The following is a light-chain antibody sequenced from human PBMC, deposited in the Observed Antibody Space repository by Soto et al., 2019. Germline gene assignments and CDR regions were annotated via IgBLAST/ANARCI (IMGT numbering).Light chain of an antibody. CDR1: QSVGRRY. CDR2: DTS. Sequence: VVLTQSPGTLSLSPGERATLSCRASQSVGRRYLAWYQQKPGQAPRLLIYDTSDRASDIPDRFSGGGSETDFSLTISRLVPEYSAVYYCQHQGTFGGGTKVEIK. CDR3: QHQGT. J-gene: IGKJ4*01. V-gene: IGKV3-20*01.